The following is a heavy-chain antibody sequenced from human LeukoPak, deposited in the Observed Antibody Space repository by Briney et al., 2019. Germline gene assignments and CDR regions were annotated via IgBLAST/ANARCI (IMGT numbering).Heavy chain of an antibody. CDR2: IIPIFGTA. CDR3: ARYYSGWYYFDY. Sequence: ASVKVSCKASGGTFSNYAISWVRQAPGQGLEWMGGIIPIFGTANYAQKFQGRVTITADESTSTAYMELSSLRSEDTAVYYCARYYSGWYYFDYWGQGTLVTVSS. V-gene: IGHV1-69*13. CDR1: GGTFSNYA. D-gene: IGHD6-19*01. J-gene: IGHJ4*02.